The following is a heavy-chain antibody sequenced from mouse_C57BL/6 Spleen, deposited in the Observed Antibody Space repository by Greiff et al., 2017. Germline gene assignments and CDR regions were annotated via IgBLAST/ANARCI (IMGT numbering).Heavy chain of an antibody. CDR1: GYSFTGYY. D-gene: IGHD2-5*01. CDR2: INPSTGGT. V-gene: IGHV1-42*01. J-gene: IGHJ1*03. Sequence: EVKLQESGPELVKPGASVKISCKASGYSFTGYYMNWVKQSPEKSLELIGEINPSTGGTTYNQKFKAKATLTVDKSSSTAYMQLKSLTSEDSAVYYCARWDYSNYWYFDVWGTGTTVTVSS. CDR3: ARWDYSNYWYFDV.